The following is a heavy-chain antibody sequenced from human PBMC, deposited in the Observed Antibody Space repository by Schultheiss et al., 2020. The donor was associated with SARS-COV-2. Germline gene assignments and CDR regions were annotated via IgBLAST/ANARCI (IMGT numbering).Heavy chain of an antibody. CDR2: ISSNGGST. CDR3: VKDRDSSGYAFDY. J-gene: IGHJ4*02. D-gene: IGHD5-12*01. CDR1: GFTFSTYA. V-gene: IGHV3-64D*06. Sequence: GGSLRLSCSASGFTFSTYAMHWVRQAPGKGLEYVSAISSNGGSTYYADSVKGRFTISRDNSKNTLYLQMSSLRAEDTAVYYCVKDRDSSGYAFDYWGQGTLVTVSS.